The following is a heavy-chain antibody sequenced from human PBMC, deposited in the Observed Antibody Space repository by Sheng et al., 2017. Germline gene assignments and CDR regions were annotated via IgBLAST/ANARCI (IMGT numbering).Heavy chain of an antibody. Sequence: EVQLVESGGGLVQPGGSLRLSCAASGLSFSSSWMHWVRQAPGKWLVWVSHINSDGSTTTYVDSVKGRFTISRDNAKSTVYLQMTSLRVDDTAVYYCVRDWAFSGYDWGQGTLVSVS. CDR2: INSDGSTT. CDR1: GLSFSSSW. J-gene: IGHJ4*02. D-gene: IGHD5-12*01. CDR3: VRDWAFSGYD. V-gene: IGHV3-74*01.